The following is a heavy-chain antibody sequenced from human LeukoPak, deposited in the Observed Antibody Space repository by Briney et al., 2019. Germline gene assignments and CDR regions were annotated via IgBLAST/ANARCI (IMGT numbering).Heavy chain of an antibody. CDR2: IIPIFGTA. V-gene: IGHV1-69*05. CDR3: ARDMNPYYYDSSGYYSHAFDI. CDR1: GGTFSSYA. J-gene: IGHJ3*02. D-gene: IGHD3-22*01. Sequence: SVKVSCKASGGTFSSYAISWVRQAPGQGLEWMGGIIPIFGTANYAQKFQGRVTITTDESTSTAYMELSSLRSEDTAVYYCARDMNPYYYDSSGYYSHAFDIWGQGTMVTVSS.